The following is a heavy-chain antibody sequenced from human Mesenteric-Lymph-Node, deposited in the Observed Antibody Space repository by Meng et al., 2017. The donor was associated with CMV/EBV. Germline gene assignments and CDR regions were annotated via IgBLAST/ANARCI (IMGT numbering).Heavy chain of an antibody. V-gene: IGHV3-33*08. CDR1: GFTVSSNY. J-gene: IGHJ4*02. Sequence: GESLKISCAASGFTVSSNYMSWVRQAPGKGLEWVAVIWYDGSKTYYGDSVQGRFSISRDNSKNTVYLQMNSLRAEDTAVYYCARFLYDNSGSDYWGQGTLVTVSS. CDR3: ARFLYDNSGSDY. CDR2: IWYDGSKT. D-gene: IGHD3-22*01.